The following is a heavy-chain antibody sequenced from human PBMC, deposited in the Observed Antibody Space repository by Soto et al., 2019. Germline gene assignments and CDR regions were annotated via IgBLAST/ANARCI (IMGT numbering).Heavy chain of an antibody. D-gene: IGHD3-10*01. CDR1: GFTVSSYV. CDR3: ARDPCELMVGVIGYYFDY. Sequence: XGSRRHSCSAAGFTVSSYVLHRVRQAPGKGLEWVAVIWYDGSNKYYADSVQGRFTISRDNSKNTLYLQMNSLRAEDTAVYYCARDPCELMVGVIGYYFDYWGQGSRVTVAS. V-gene: IGHV3-33*01. J-gene: IGHJ4*02. CDR2: IWYDGSNK.